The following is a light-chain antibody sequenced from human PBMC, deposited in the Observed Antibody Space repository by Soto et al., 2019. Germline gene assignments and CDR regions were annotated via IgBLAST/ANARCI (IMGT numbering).Light chain of an antibody. Sequence: QSVLTQPASVSGSPGQSITISCTGTSSDVGGYNYVSWYQQHPGKAPKLMIYDVSNRPSGVSNRFSGSKSGNTASLTISGLQAEDEADYYCSSYTSSSYVCGTGTQLTVL. CDR2: DVS. CDR1: SSDVGGYNY. V-gene: IGLV2-14*01. J-gene: IGLJ1*01. CDR3: SSYTSSSYV.